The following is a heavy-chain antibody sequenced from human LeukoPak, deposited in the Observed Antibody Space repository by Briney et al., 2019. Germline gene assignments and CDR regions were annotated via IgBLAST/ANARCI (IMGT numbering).Heavy chain of an antibody. CDR2: IYPVDSDS. V-gene: IGHV5-51*01. J-gene: IGHJ3*02. Sequence: GESLNISCKGSEYSFTSYWIGWVRQMPGKGLEWMGIIYPVDSDSRYSPSFQGQATISADKSISTAYLQWSSLKSSDTAMYYCARRIDAFDIWGQGTMVTVPS. CDR1: EYSFTSYW. CDR3: ARRIDAFDI.